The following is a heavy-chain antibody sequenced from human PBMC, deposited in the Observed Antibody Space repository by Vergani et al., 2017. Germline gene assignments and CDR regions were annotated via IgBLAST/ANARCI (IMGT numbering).Heavy chain of an antibody. J-gene: IGHJ4*02. CDR3: ARDTDIPYYFDY. CDR2: ISSSSSYI. CDR1: GFTFSSYS. V-gene: IGHV3-21*01. Sequence: EVQLVESGGGLVKPGGSLRLSCAASGFTFSSYSMNWVRQAPGKGLEWVSSISSSSSYIYYADSVKGRFTISRVNAKNSLYLQMNSLRAEDTAVYYCARDTDIPYYFDYWGQGTLVTVSS. D-gene: IGHD2-21*01.